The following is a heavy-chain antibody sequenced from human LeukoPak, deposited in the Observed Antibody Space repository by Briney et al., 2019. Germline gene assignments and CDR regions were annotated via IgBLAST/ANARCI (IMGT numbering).Heavy chain of an antibody. V-gene: IGHV4-4*07. D-gene: IGHD5-24*01. J-gene: IGHJ4*02. CDR2: IYSSGST. CDR3: ARVELATIDHFDY. CDR1: GGSLSFSY. Sequence: SETLSLTCTVSGGSLSFSYWSWIRQPAGKGLEWIGRIYSSGSTNYNSSPKSRVTMSVDKSKNQFSLKLTTVTAADTAVYYCARVELATIDHFDYWGQGILVTVSS.